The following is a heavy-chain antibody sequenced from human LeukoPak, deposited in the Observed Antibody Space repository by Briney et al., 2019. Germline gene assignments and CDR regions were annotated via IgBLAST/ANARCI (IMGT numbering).Heavy chain of an antibody. V-gene: IGHV3-23*01. CDR1: GFTFSSYA. J-gene: IGHJ4*02. D-gene: IGHD3-9*01. CDR3: AIRKYYDILTGYYYPFDY. CDR2: ISGSGGST. Sequence: PGGSLRLSCAASGFTFSSYAMSWVRQAPGKGLEWVSAISGSGGSTYYADSVKGRFTISRDNSKNTLYLQMNSLRAEDTAVYYCAIRKYYDILTGYYYPFDYWGQGTLVTVSS.